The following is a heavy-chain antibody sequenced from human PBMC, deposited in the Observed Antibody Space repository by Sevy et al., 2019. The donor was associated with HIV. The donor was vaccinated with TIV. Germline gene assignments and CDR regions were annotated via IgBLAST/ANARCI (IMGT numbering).Heavy chain of an antibody. CDR2: ISAYNGNT. J-gene: IGHJ3*02. D-gene: IGHD3-22*01. Sequence: ASVKVSCKASGYTFSSYGISWVRQAPGQGLEWMGWISAYNGNTNYPQELQGRVTMTTDTSTSTAYMELRSLRSDDTAVYYCARYYYDSSGYYGAFDIWGQGTMVTVSS. CDR3: ARYYYDSSGYYGAFDI. CDR1: GYTFSSYG. V-gene: IGHV1-18*04.